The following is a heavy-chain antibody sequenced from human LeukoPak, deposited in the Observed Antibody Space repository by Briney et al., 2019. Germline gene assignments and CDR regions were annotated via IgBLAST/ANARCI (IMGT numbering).Heavy chain of an antibody. Sequence: GGSLRLSCAASGFTFSIYTMTWVRQAPGKGLEWVSAISGNGANTYYADSVKGRFTISRDNSKNTLYLQVNSLRAEDTAVYYCARDANPRHGAVAIDYWGQGTLVTVSS. J-gene: IGHJ4*02. V-gene: IGHV3-23*01. CDR2: ISGNGANT. D-gene: IGHD6-19*01. CDR1: GFTFSIYT. CDR3: ARDANPRHGAVAIDY.